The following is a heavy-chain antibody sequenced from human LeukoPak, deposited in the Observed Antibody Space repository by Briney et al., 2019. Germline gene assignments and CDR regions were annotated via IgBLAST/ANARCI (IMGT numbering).Heavy chain of an antibody. J-gene: IGHJ2*01. CDR3: AKSLLGSAAFSWYFDL. CDR2: ITGSGGST. D-gene: IGHD1-26*01. Sequence: PGGSLRLSCAASGLTFSNYGMRWVRQAPRKGLEWVSSITGSGGSTCVDSVQGRFTISRDNSKNALYLQMSSLRAEDTAVYYCAKSLLGSAAFSWYFDLWGRGTLVTVSS. V-gene: IGHV3-23*01. CDR1: GLTFSNYG.